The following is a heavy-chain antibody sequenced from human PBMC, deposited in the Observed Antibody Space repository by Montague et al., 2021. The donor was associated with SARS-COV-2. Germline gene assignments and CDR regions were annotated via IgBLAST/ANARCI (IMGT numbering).Heavy chain of an antibody. J-gene: IGHJ6*03. D-gene: IGHD1-14*01. V-gene: IGHV6-1*01. CDR2: TYYRSRWFN. Sequence: CPISGDSVSSNSAAWSWIRQSPSRGLEWLGRTYYRSRWFNDYAVSIRSRITINPDTSKNQFSLQLNSVTPEDTAVYYCARATEWRGYYYYYYMDVWGKGTTVTVSS. CDR1: GDSVSSNSAA. CDR3: ARATEWRGYYYYYYMDV.